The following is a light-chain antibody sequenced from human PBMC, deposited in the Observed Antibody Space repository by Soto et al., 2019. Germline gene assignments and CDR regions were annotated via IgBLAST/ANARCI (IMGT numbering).Light chain of an antibody. CDR3: QHFGAAPPGS. J-gene: IGKJ4*01. Sequence: DIGLSQSPGTLSSSLGARITLSCRASHSFSSSLLACYQQKPGQAPRLLIDGTSTRATGMPDRLSGSGSSTDVTLSISRQEPEDFSGYYCQHFGAAPPGSFGGGTMVQIK. CDR1: HSFSSSL. CDR2: GTS. V-gene: IGKV3-20*01.